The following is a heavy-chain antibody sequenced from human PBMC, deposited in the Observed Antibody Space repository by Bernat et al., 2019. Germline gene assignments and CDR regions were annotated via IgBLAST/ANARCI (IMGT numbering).Heavy chain of an antibody. Sequence: EVHLVESGGDLVRPGGSLRLSCAASGFIYTDAWMTWVRQAPGKGLEWAGRIKSKTTGGTTAYAAPVKGRFTISRDDSKNTLYLQLNSLKTEETAVYYCTTETVDFEEDSGGFDYWGQGSLVTVSS. CDR3: TTETVDFEEDSGGFDY. V-gene: IGHV3-15*01. D-gene: IGHD2-15*01. CDR2: IKSKTTGGTT. J-gene: IGHJ4*02. CDR1: GFIYTDAW.